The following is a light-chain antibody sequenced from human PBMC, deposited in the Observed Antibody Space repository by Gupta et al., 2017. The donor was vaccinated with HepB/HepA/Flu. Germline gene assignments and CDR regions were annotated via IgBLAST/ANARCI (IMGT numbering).Light chain of an antibody. V-gene: IGKV2-28*01. CDR3: CQPLKNPPYT. J-gene: IGKJ2*01. CDR2: LGS. Sequence: DIVMTQSPLSLPVTPGEPASISCRSSQSIRHSNGYNYLDWYLQKQGQSPQPLIFLGSERGSGVFDRLSSGSGCRKDLIITIRGEQDEDFVNYCCQPLKNPPYTFGEGTKVEIK. CDR1: QSIRHSNGYNY.